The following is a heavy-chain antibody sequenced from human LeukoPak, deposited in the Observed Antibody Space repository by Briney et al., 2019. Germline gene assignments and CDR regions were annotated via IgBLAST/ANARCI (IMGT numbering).Heavy chain of an antibody. CDR1: GGSFSGYY. Sequence: SETLSLTCAVYGGSFSGYYWSWIRQPPGKGLEWIGEINHSGSTNYNPSLKSRVTISVDTSKNQFSLKLSSVTAADTAVYYCARGHSGSYFLYWGQGTLVTVSS. D-gene: IGHD1-26*01. CDR3: ARGHSGSYFLY. V-gene: IGHV4-34*01. J-gene: IGHJ4*02. CDR2: INHSGST.